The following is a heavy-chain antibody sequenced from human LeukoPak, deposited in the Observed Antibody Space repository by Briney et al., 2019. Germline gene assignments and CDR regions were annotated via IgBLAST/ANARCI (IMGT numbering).Heavy chain of an antibody. J-gene: IGHJ4*02. CDR3: ARDRLEWLFLYYFDY. CDR1: GFTFDDYA. D-gene: IGHD3-3*01. Sequence: PGGSLRLSCAASGFTFDDYAMHWVRQAPGKGLEWVSGISWNSGSIAYADSVKGRFTISRDNAKNSLYLQMNSLRAEDTAVYYCARDRLEWLFLYYFDYWGQGTLVTVSS. CDR2: ISWNSGSI. V-gene: IGHV3-9*01.